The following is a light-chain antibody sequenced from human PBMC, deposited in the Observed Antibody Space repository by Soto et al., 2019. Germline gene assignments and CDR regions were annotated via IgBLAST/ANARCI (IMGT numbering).Light chain of an antibody. V-gene: IGKV3-20*01. Sequence: EIVFTHSPSTLSLSPGERATLSFMASQSVSSYLAWYQQKPGQAPRLLIYDASDRATGIPDRFSGSGSGTDFTLTISRLEPEDFAVYYCKQYGSSGKFGQGTKVDIK. J-gene: IGKJ1*01. CDR1: QSVSSY. CDR2: DAS. CDR3: KQYGSSGK.